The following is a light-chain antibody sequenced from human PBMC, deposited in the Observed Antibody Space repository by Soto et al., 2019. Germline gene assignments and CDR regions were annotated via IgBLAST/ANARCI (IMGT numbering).Light chain of an antibody. V-gene: IGLV1-40*01. CDR3: QSHDTSLSGSV. CDR1: SSNIGAGYD. J-gene: IGLJ2*01. CDR2: GNT. Sequence: QLVLTQPPSVSGAPGQRVTISCTGSSSNIGAGYDVHWYQQLPGTAPKLLIYGNTKRPSGVPDRFSGSKSGTSASLAITGLQAEDAADYYCQSHDTSLSGSVFGGGTKLTVL.